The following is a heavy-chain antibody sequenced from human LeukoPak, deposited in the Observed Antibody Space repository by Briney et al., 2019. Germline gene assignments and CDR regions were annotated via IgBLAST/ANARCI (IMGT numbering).Heavy chain of an antibody. CDR1: GFTFSSYA. CDR3: AKDRQWLSSYFDY. J-gene: IGHJ4*02. Sequence: GGSLRLSCAASGFTFSSYAMHWVRQAPGKGLEWVAVISYDGSNKYYADSVKGRFTISRDNSKNTLYLQMNSLRAEDTAVYYCAKDRQWLSSYFDYWGQGTLVTVSS. CDR2: ISYDGSNK. D-gene: IGHD6-19*01. V-gene: IGHV3-30-3*01.